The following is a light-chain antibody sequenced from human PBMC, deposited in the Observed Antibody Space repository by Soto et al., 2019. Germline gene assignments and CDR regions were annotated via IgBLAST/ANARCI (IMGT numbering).Light chain of an antibody. J-gene: IGKJ1*01. CDR1: QSVGRN. V-gene: IGKV3-11*01. CDR3: QQRSNWPPT. CDR2: DAS. Sequence: EIVLTQSPATLSLSPGERATPSCRASQSVGRNLAWYQQKPGQAPRLLIYDASNRAAGIPARFSGGGSGTDFTLTISSLEPEDFAVYYCQQRSNWPPTFGQGTKVDIK.